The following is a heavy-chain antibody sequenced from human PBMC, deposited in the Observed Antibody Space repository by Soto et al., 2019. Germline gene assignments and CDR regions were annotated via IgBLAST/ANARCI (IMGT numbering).Heavy chain of an antibody. V-gene: IGHV3-23*01. Sequence: EVQLLESGGGLVQPGGSLRLSCAASGFTFSSYAMSWVRQAPGKGLEWVSAISGSGGSTYYADSVKGRFTISRDNSKNTXYXXMNSLRAEDTAVYYCAKAILYHDIVTGYYNSGFDYWGQGTLVTVSS. CDR1: GFTFSSYA. J-gene: IGHJ4*02. CDR2: ISGSGGST. CDR3: AKAILYHDIVTGYYNSGFDY. D-gene: IGHD3-9*01.